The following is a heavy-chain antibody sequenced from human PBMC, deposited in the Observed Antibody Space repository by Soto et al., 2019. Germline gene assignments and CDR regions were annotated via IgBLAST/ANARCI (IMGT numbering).Heavy chain of an antibody. V-gene: IGHV1-8*01. J-gene: IGHJ5*02. CDR2: MNPNSGNT. CDR3: AGDYGDRRLGGWFDP. Sequence: QVQLVQSGAEVKKPGASVKVSCKASGYTFTSYDINWVRQATGQGLEWMGWMNPNSGNTGYAQKFQGKVTMTRNTSISTAYMELSSLGCEPTVLYYCAGDYGDRRLGGWFDPWGQGTLVTVSS. D-gene: IGHD4-17*01. CDR1: GYTFTSYD.